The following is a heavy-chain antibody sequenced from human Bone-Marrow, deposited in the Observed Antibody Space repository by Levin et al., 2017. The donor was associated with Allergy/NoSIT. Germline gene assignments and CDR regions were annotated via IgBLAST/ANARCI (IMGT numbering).Heavy chain of an antibody. Sequence: SETLSLTCSVSGGSITNYYWNWIRQTPGKGLEWMGFMYHSGSTNYNPSLKSRVTISSDTSKNQFSLKLTSVTAADTAVYYCARGGGLRFGGKEFDYWGQGTLVTVSS. CDR2: MYHSGST. CDR1: GGSITNYY. CDR3: ARGGGLRFGGKEFDY. D-gene: IGHD2-15*01. J-gene: IGHJ4*02. V-gene: IGHV4-59*01.